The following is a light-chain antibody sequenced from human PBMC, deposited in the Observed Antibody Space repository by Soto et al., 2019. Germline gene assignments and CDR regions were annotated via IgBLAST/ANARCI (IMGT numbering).Light chain of an antibody. CDR1: QSIRSW. Sequence: DLQMTQSPSTLSASVGDRVTITCRASQSIRSWLAWYQQRPGKAPKLLIRKASILESGVPSRLSGSESGTDFTLTISSLRPEDSATYYCQQYYGYPYTFGQGTKLEIK. V-gene: IGKV1-5*03. CDR3: QQYYGYPYT. CDR2: KAS. J-gene: IGKJ2*01.